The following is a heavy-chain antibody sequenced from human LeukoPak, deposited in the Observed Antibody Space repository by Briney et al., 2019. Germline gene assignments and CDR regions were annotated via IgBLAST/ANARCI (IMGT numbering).Heavy chain of an antibody. D-gene: IGHD3-22*01. Sequence: GVSLRLSCAASGFSFDDYGLTWVRQAPGKGLEGVSGINWDGDSTDYADSVKGRFTMSRDNAKNSLYLQMKSLRAEDGALYYCARDLRVVITGSFDYWGQGTLVTVSS. CDR3: ARDLRVVITGSFDY. J-gene: IGHJ4*02. CDR2: INWDGDST. V-gene: IGHV3-20*04. CDR1: GFSFDDYG.